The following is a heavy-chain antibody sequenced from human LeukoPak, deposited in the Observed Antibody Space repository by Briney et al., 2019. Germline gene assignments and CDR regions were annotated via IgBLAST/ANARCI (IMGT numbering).Heavy chain of an antibody. V-gene: IGHV4-4*07. D-gene: IGHD1-26*01. CDR1: GGSINSYY. CDR2: IYTTGST. J-gene: IGHJ4*02. Sequence: PSETLSLTCTVSGGSINSYYWGWIRQPAGKGLEWIGRIYTTGSTNYNPSLESRVTMSVDTSKNQFSLKLTSVTAADTAICYCARAGYTISYYSLDYWGQGILVTVSS. CDR3: ARAGYTISYYSLDY.